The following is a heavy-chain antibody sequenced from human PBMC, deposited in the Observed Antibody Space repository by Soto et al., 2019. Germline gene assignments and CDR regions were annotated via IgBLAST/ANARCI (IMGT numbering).Heavy chain of an antibody. J-gene: IGHJ2*01. Sequence: GGSLRLSCAASGFTFDDYAMHWVRQAPGKGLEWVSGISWNSGSIDYADSVKGRFTISRDNAKNSLYLQMNSLRAEDTALYYCAKDRSSVSYWYFDLWGRGTLVTVSS. CDR1: GFTFDDYA. V-gene: IGHV3-9*01. CDR3: AKDRSSVSYWYFDL. CDR2: ISWNSGSI. D-gene: IGHD6-19*01.